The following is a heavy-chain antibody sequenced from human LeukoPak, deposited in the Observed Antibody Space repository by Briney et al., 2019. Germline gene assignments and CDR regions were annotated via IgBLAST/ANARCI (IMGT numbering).Heavy chain of an antibody. Sequence: KPSETLSLTCTVSGGSISSSSYYWGWIRQPPGKGLEWIGSIYYSGSTYYNPSLKSRVTISVDTSKNQFSLKLSSVTAADTAVYYCCGWLLPNYFDYWGQGTLVTVSS. CDR1: GGSISSSSYY. CDR3: CGWLLPNYFDY. D-gene: IGHD3-22*01. J-gene: IGHJ4*02. V-gene: IGHV4-39*01. CDR2: IYYSGST.